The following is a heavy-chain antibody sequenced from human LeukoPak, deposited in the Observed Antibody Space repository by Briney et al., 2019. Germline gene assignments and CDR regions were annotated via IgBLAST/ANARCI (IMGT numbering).Heavy chain of an antibody. V-gene: IGHV3-23*01. Sequence: GGSLRLSCAASEFTYSAYAMCWVRQAPGKGLEWVSTISGDGRSTFYADSVKGRFTISRDDSKTTLFLQMNSLRAEDTAIYYCARRYGGWGAFDIWGQGTVVTVSS. CDR3: ARRYGGWGAFDI. CDR1: EFTYSAYA. J-gene: IGHJ3*02. D-gene: IGHD4-23*01. CDR2: ISGDGRST.